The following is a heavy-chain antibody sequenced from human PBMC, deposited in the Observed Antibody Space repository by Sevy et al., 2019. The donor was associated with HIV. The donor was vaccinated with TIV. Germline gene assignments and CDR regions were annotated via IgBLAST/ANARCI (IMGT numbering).Heavy chain of an antibody. CDR1: GFTVSSNY. CDR3: ARGEIVAAGMFYQYYGMDV. CDR2: IYSGGST. D-gene: IGHD6-13*01. V-gene: IGHV3-66*01. Sequence: GGSLRLSYAASGFTVSSNYMSWVRQAPGKGLEWVSVIYSGGSTYYADSVKGRFTISRDNSKNTLFLQMNTLRVEDTAVYYCARGEIVAAGMFYQYYGMDVWGQGTTVTVSS. J-gene: IGHJ6*02.